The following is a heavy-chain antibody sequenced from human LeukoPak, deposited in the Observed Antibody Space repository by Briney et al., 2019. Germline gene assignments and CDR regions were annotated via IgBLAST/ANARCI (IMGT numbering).Heavy chain of an antibody. CDR2: INHSGST. D-gene: IGHD6-13*01. J-gene: IGHJ6*02. Sequence: PSETLSLTCAVYGGSFSGYYWSWIRQPPGKGLEWIGEINHSGSTNYNPSLKSRVTISVDTSKNQFSLKLSSVTAADTAVYYCARDIPYGSWPGGDYYGMDVWGQGTTVTVSS. CDR1: GGSFSGYY. V-gene: IGHV4-34*01. CDR3: ARDIPYGSWPGGDYYGMDV.